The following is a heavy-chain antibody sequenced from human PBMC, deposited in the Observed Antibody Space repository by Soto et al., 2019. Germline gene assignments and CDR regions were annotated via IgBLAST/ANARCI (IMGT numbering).Heavy chain of an antibody. CDR3: ARDSGITGTSDAFDI. V-gene: IGHV3-33*01. CDR1: GFTFSSYG. J-gene: IGHJ3*02. CDR2: IWYDGSNK. Sequence: QVQLVESGGGVVQPGRSLRLSCAASGFTFSSYGMHWVRQAPGKGLEWVAVIWYDGSNKYYADSVKGRFTISRDNSKNTLDLQMNSLRAEDTAVYYCARDSGITGTSDAFDIWGQGTMVTVSS. D-gene: IGHD1-20*01.